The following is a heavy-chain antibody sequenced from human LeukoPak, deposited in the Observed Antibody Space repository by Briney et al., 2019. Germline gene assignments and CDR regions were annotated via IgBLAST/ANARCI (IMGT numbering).Heavy chain of an antibody. Sequence: GASVKVSCKASGYTFTSYGISWVQQAPGQGLEWMGWISAYNGNTNYAQKLQGRVTMTTDTSTSTAYMELRSLRSDDAAVYYCARSNNMVATSPFDYWGQGTLVTVSS. CDR1: GYTFTSYG. J-gene: IGHJ4*02. D-gene: IGHD5-12*01. CDR2: ISAYNGNT. V-gene: IGHV1-18*01. CDR3: ARSNNMVATSPFDY.